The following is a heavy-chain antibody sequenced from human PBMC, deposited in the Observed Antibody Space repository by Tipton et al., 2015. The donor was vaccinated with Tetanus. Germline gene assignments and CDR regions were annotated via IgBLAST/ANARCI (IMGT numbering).Heavy chain of an antibody. J-gene: IGHJ3*02. D-gene: IGHD5-12*01. V-gene: IGHV3-9*01. CDR2: ISWNSENI. CDR1: GFTFDGYA. Sequence: SLRLSCAASGFTFDGYAMHWVRQAPGKGLEWVSGISWNSENIGYADSVKGRFTISRGNAKNSLFLQMNSLRAEDTALYYCAKKKYQGYSAFDIWGQGTMVTVSS. CDR3: AKKKYQGYSAFDI.